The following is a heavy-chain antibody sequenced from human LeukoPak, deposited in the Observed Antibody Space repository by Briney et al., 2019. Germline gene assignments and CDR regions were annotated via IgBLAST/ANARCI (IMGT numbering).Heavy chain of an antibody. Sequence: SETLSLTCTVSGGSISSGSYYWSWIRQPAGKGLEWIGRIYTSGSTNYNPSLKSRVTISVDTSKNQFSLKLSSVTAADTAVYYCARQAAGYSSSWYYFDYWGQGTLVTVSS. J-gene: IGHJ4*02. CDR3: ARQAAGYSSSWYYFDY. V-gene: IGHV4-61*02. CDR2: IYTSGST. D-gene: IGHD6-13*01. CDR1: GGSISSGSYY.